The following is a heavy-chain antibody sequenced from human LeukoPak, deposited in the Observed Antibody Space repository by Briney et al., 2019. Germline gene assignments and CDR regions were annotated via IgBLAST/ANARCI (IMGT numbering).Heavy chain of an antibody. CDR1: GYSFTSYW. CDR3: ARGTRYSSSWYDYYFDY. V-gene: IGHV5-51*01. Sequence: GESLKISCKGSGYSFTSYWIGWVRQMPGKGLEWMGIIYPGDSDTRYSPSFQGQVTISADKSISTAYLQWSSLKASDTAMYYCARGTRYSSSWYDYYFDYWGQGTLVTVSS. CDR2: IYPGDSDT. D-gene: IGHD6-13*01. J-gene: IGHJ4*02.